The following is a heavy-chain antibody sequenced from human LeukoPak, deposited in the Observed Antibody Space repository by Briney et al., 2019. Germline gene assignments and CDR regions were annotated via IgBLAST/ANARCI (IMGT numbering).Heavy chain of an antibody. CDR3: ARARSGYDFPDAFDI. J-gene: IGHJ3*02. V-gene: IGHV1-18*01. D-gene: IGHD5-12*01. Sequence: ASVKVSCKASGYTFMTYGISWVRQAPGQGLEWMGWISALNGNTNYAEKFKDRITMTTDTSTSTAYMELRSLRSDDSAVYYCARARSGYDFPDAFDIWGQGTMVTVSS. CDR1: GYTFMTYG. CDR2: ISALNGNT.